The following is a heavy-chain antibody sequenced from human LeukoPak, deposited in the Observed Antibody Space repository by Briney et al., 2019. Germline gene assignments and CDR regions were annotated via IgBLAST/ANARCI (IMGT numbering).Heavy chain of an antibody. J-gene: IGHJ6*03. Sequence: SQTLSLTCTVSNAFITSGSYYWTWIRQSAGKGLEWIGHIYTNGSTTYNPSLKSRVTVSVDTSKNQFSLKLTSVTAADTAVYYCATFLEASGSYYYYYMDVWGKWTTVTVSS. CDR1: NAFITSGSYY. CDR3: ATFLEASGSYYYYYMDV. V-gene: IGHV4-61*09. CDR2: IYTNGST. D-gene: IGHD3-10*01.